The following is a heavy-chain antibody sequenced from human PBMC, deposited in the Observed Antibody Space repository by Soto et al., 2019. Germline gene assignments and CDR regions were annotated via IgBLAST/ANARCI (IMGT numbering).Heavy chain of an antibody. CDR3: AIHIVVTTVTTENYYYYYGMDV. Sequence: LGESLKISCKGSGYSFTSYWIGWVRQMPGKGLEWMGIIYPGDSDTRYSPSFQGQVTISADKSISTAYLQWSSLKASDTAMYYCAIHIVVTTVTTENYYYYYGMDVWGQGTTVTVSS. V-gene: IGHV5-51*01. CDR1: GYSFTSYW. CDR2: IYPGDSDT. J-gene: IGHJ6*02. D-gene: IGHD4-4*01.